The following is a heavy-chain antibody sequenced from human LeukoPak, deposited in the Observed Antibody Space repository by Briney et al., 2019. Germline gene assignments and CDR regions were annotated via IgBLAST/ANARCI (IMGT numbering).Heavy chain of an antibody. J-gene: IGHJ4*02. CDR1: GFTFSDHH. Sequence: QSGGSLRLSCAASGFTFSDHHMDWVRQAPGEGPEWVARIRNKANRYTTEYAASVKGRFTISRDDSENSLYLQMDSLKTEDTAVYYCARSPLGIAPFDYWGQGTLVTVSS. CDR3: ARSPLGIAPFDY. V-gene: IGHV3-72*01. D-gene: IGHD7-27*01. CDR2: IRNKANRYTT.